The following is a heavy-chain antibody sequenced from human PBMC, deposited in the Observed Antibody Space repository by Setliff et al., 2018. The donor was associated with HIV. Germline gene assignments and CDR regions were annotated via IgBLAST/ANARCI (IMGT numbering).Heavy chain of an antibody. CDR3: ARWGSGSYERVFDY. Sequence: GGSLRLSCAASGFRFRSYWMSWVRQAPGKGLESVANVKHDGTETLYVDSVKGRFTISRDNANNLVYLQMNSLRVEDTAVYFCARWGSGSYERVFDYWGQGMLVTVSS. CDR1: GFRFRSYW. V-gene: IGHV3-7*01. J-gene: IGHJ4*02. D-gene: IGHD1-26*01. CDR2: VKHDGTET.